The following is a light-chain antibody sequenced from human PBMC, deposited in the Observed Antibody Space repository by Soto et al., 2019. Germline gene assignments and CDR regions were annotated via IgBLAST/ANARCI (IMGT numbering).Light chain of an antibody. CDR3: SSYYTSSTLLDV. CDR1: SSDVGGYNY. V-gene: IGLV2-14*01. Sequence: QSALTQPASVSGSPGQSITISCTGTSSDVGGYNYVSWYQQHPGKAPKLMIYAVSNRPSGVSTRLSGSKSGNTASLTISGRHAADDADYHCSSYYTSSTLLDVFGTGTKLTVL. CDR2: AVS. J-gene: IGLJ1*01.